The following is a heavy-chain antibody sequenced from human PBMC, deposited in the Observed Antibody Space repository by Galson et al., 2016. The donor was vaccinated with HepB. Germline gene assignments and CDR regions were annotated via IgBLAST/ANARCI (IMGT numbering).Heavy chain of an antibody. CDR3: VRERKEDCDGGYCHSLYFDY. D-gene: IGHD2-15*01. V-gene: IGHV4-59*12. Sequence: DTLSLTCSVFGDPISNYFWSWIRQSPGKGLEWIGYMYNSGTANYNPSLKSRVTISGDTSKNQFSLQLTSVTAADTAVFYCVRERKEDCDGGYCHSLYFDYWGQGTLVTVSS. CDR1: GDPISNYF. CDR2: MYNSGTA. J-gene: IGHJ4*02.